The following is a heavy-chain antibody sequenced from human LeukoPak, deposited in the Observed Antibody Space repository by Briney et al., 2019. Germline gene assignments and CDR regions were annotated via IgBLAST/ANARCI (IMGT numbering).Heavy chain of an antibody. Sequence: SVKVSCKASGGTFSSYAISWVRQAPGQGLEWMGRIIPILGIANYAQKFQGRVTITADKSTSPAYMELSSLRSEDTAVYYCARGGSYYGSGKDWFDPWGQGTLVTVSS. J-gene: IGHJ5*02. CDR2: IIPILGIA. D-gene: IGHD3-10*01. V-gene: IGHV1-69*04. CDR3: ARGGSYYGSGKDWFDP. CDR1: GGTFSSYA.